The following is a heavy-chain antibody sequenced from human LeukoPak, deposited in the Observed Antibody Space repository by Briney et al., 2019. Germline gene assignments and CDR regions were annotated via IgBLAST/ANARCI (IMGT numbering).Heavy chain of an antibody. CDR3: ARGLDAWLDP. CDR1: GGSFSGYY. J-gene: IGHJ5*02. CDR2: INHSGST. Sequence: SETLSLTCAVYGGSFSGYYWSWIRQPPGKGLEWIGEINHSGSTNYNPSLKSRVTISVDTSKNQFSLKLSSVTAADTAVYYCARGLDAWLDPWGQGTLVTVSS. V-gene: IGHV4-34*01.